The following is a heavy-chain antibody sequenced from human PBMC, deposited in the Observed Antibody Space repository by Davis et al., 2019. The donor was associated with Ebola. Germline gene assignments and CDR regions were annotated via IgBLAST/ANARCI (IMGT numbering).Heavy chain of an antibody. CDR1: GGSISSSSYY. V-gene: IGHV4-39*01. CDR2: IYYSGST. CDR3: ARRGRARGMDV. J-gene: IGHJ6*02. Sequence: SETLSLTCTVPGGSISSSSYYWGWIRQPPGKGLEWIGSIYYSGSTYYNPSLKSRVTISVDTSKNQFSLKLSSVTAADTAVYYCARRGRARGMDVWGQGTTVTVSS.